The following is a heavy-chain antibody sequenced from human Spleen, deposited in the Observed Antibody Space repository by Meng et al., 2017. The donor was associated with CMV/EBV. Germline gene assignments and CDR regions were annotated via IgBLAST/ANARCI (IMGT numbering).Heavy chain of an antibody. D-gene: IGHD6-13*01. CDR3: ARSTPAAAAFDY. Sequence: VLLQQWAAGLLKPSGTLSPTCAVYGGSFRGDYWSWIRQPPGKGLEWIGEINHSGSTNYNPSLKSRVTISVDTSKNQFSLKLSSVTAADTAVYYCARSTPAAAAFDYWGQGTLVTVSS. CDR1: GGSFRGDY. J-gene: IGHJ4*02. CDR2: INHSGST. V-gene: IGHV4-34*01.